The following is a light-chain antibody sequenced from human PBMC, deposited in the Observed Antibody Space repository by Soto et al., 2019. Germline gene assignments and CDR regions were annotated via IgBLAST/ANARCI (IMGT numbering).Light chain of an antibody. V-gene: IGLV2-14*01. CDR3: TSYTTSSSWV. CDR1: SSDVGNYNY. Sequence: QSALTQPASVSGSPGQSITISCTGTSSDVGNYNYVSWYQQHPGKAPKLMIYEVSNRPSGVSNRFSGSKSGNTASLTISGLQAEDEADYYCTSYTTSSSWVFGGGTKLNVL. CDR2: EVS. J-gene: IGLJ3*02.